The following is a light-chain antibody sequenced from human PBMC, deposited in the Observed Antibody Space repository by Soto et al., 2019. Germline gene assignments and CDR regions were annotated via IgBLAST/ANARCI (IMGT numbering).Light chain of an antibody. J-gene: IGKJ4*01. Sequence: EIVMTQSPATLSVSPGERATLSCRVSQSVSSNLAWYQQKPGQAPRLLIYGASTRATGIPARFSGSGSGTEFTLTISSLQSEDFAVYYCQQYNNWPPPFGGGTKVEIK. CDR1: QSVSSN. V-gene: IGKV3-15*01. CDR2: GAS. CDR3: QQYNNWPPP.